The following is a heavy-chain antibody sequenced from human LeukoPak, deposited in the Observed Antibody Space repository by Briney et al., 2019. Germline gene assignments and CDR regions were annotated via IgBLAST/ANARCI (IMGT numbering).Heavy chain of an antibody. V-gene: IGHV3-11*06. CDR2: ISSSSSYT. J-gene: IGHJ1*01. Sequence: NTGGSLRLSCAASGLTFSDYYMSWIRQAPGKGLEWVSYISSSSSYTNYADSVKGRFTISRDNAKNSLYLQMNSLRAEDTAVYYCATAARTTLSIYFQHWGQGTLVTVSS. CDR1: GLTFSDYY. D-gene: IGHD2/OR15-2a*01. CDR3: ATAARTTLSIYFQH.